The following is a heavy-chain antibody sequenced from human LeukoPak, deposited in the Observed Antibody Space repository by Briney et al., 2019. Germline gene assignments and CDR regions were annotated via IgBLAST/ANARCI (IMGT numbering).Heavy chain of an antibody. CDR3: ARDLSSGGWTLEFDY. CDR2: ISGHTGNT. J-gene: IGHJ4*02. D-gene: IGHD1-1*01. CDR1: VYTFITYG. Sequence: ASVTVSFMPSVYTFITYGVTWVRQAPGQGFQWMGWISGHTGNTKYAENFQGRISLTTDTSATTAYMELRSLTSDDTAVYYCARDLSSGGWTLEFDYWGQGSLVTVAS. V-gene: IGHV1-18*01.